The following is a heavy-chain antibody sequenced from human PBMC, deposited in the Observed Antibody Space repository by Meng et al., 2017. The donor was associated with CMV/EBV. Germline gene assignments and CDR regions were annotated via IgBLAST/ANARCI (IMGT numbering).Heavy chain of an antibody. V-gene: IGHV3-21*01. CDR3: ARGRYCSSTSCYGMDV. D-gene: IGHD2-2*01. CDR1: GFTFSSYS. Sequence: GGSLRLSCAAPGFTFSSYSMNWVRQAPGKGLEWVSSISSSSSYIYYADSVKGRFTISRDNAKNSLYLQMNSLRAEDTAVYYCARGRYCSSTSCYGMDVWGQGTTVTVSS. J-gene: IGHJ6*02. CDR2: ISSSSSYI.